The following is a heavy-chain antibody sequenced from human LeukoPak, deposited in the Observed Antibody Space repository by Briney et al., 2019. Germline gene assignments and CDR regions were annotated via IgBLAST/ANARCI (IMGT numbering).Heavy chain of an antibody. D-gene: IGHD6-19*01. CDR3: AKGGGWLYYFDY. V-gene: IGHV3-30*02. CDR2: IWYDGSNK. CDR1: GFTFSSYG. J-gene: IGHJ4*02. Sequence: PGGSLRLSRAASGFTFSSYGMHWVRQAPGKGLEWVAVIWYDGSNKYYADSVKGRFTISRDNSKNTLYLQMNSLRAEDTAVYYCAKGGGWLYYFDYWGQGTLVTVSS.